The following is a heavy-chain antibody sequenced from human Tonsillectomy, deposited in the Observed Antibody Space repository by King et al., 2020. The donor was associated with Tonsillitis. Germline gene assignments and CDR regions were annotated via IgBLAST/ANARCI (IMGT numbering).Heavy chain of an antibody. CDR3: ARDVGGYSYGLFNY. D-gene: IGHD5-18*01. CDR2: INPNSGVT. Sequence: VQLVESGADVKKPGASVKVSCKASGFTFTGYYIHWVRQAPGQGLEWMGWINPNSGVTTYAQRFQGRVTMTRDTSISTAYMDLSRLTSDDTAMFYCARDVGGYSYGLFNYWGQGTLVTVSS. V-gene: IGHV1-2*02. CDR1: GFTFTGYY. J-gene: IGHJ4*02.